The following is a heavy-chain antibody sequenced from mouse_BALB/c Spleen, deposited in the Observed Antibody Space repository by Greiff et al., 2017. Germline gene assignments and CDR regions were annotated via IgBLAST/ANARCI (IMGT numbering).Heavy chain of an antibody. D-gene: IGHD1-1*01. V-gene: IGHV1S22*01. CDR2: IYPGSGST. Sequence: LQQPGSELVRPGASVKLSCKASGYTFTSYWMHWVKQRHGQGLEWIGNIYPGSGSTNYDEKFKSKGTLTVDTSSSTAYMHLSSLTSEDSAVYYCTRSFYYYGRAHFDYWGQGTTLTVSS. CDR1: GYTFTSYW. J-gene: IGHJ2*01. CDR3: TRSFYYYGRAHFDY.